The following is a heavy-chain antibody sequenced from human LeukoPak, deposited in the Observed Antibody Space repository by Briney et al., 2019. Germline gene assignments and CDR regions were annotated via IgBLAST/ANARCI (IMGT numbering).Heavy chain of an antibody. CDR3: ARAGRGYDSSGSTADY. J-gene: IGHJ4*02. CDR2: IIPIFGTA. CDR1: GYTFTSYY. V-gene: IGHV1-69*05. Sequence: ASVKVSCKASGYTFTSYYMHWVRQAPGQGLEWMGGIIPIFGTANYAQKFQGRVTITTDESTSTAYMELSSLRSEDTAVYYCARAGRGYDSSGSTADYWGQGTLVTVSS. D-gene: IGHD3-22*01.